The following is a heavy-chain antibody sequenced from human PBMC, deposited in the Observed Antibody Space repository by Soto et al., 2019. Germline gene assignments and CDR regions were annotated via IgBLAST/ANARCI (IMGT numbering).Heavy chain of an antibody. CDR1: GYTFTSYG. V-gene: IGHV1-18*01. Sequence: VQLVQSGANVKQRWATVKVSCKGSGYTFTSYGISLVRQAPGQVIEWMGWISAYNGNTNSAQKLQGRVNMTTDTPSSTAYTELRSLRSHDTAVYYCASAPPSSSGWYAGFDPWGQGTLVTVSS. CDR3: ASAPPSSSGWYAGFDP. J-gene: IGHJ5*02. D-gene: IGHD6-19*01. CDR2: ISAYNGNT.